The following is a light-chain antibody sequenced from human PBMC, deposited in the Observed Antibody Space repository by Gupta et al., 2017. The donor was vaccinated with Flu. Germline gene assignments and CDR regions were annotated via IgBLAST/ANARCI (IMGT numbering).Light chain of an antibody. CDR2: EVS. J-gene: IGLJ3*02. CDR1: RSDVGGDKS. Sequence: SALTQPPSASGSPGQSVTISCTGTRSDVGGDKSVSWYQQTPGKAHKLMIYEVSKRPAGAPDRFSGSKAGNTASLTVSGRQEEDEADYYCSSYAGSNNWVFGGGTELTVL. V-gene: IGLV2-8*01. CDR3: SSYAGSNNWV.